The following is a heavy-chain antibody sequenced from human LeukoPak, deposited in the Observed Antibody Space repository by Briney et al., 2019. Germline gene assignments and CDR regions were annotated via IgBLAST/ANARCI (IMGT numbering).Heavy chain of an antibody. CDR1: GGSISSYY. Sequence: SETLSLTCTVSGGSISSYYWSWIRQPPGKGLGWIGYIYYSGSTNYNPSLKSRVTISVDTSKNQFSLKLSSVTAADTAVYYCARTPVAGTIIWFDPWGQGTLVTVSS. CDR3: ARTPVAGTIIWFDP. J-gene: IGHJ5*02. V-gene: IGHV4-59*08. D-gene: IGHD6-19*01. CDR2: IYYSGST.